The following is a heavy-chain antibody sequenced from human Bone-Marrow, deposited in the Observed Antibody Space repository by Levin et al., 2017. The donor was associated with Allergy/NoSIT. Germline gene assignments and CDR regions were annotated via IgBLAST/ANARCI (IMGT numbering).Heavy chain of an antibody. J-gene: IGHJ4*02. CDR3: ARDGSGYSRTWYFDV. D-gene: IGHD6-25*01. CDR2: IIPMYGTG. V-gene: IGHV1-69*06. CDR1: GGTFNTHE. Sequence: KISCKASGGTFNTHEISWVRQAPGQGLEWMGVIIPMYGTGNAAQKFQGRVTITADSSTSTVYMEVSSLRSEDTAVFYCARDGSGYSRTWYFDVWGQGTLVTVSS.